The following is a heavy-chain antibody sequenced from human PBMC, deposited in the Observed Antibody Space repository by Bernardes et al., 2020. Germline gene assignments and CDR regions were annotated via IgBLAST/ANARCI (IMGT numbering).Heavy chain of an antibody. Sequence: QTLSLTCAISGDSVSSNSAAWNWIRRSPSRGLEWLGRTYYRSRWWNDYAVSMKSRITVNPDTSKNQFSLQLNSVTPEDTAVYYCARDYYYGMDVWGQGTTVTVSS. CDR3: ARDYYYGMDV. J-gene: IGHJ6*02. V-gene: IGHV6-1*01. CDR1: GDSVSSNSAA. CDR2: TYYRSRWWN.